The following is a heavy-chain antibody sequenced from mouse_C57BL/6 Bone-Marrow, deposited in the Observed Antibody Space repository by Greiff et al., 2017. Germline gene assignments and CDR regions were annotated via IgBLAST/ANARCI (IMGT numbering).Heavy chain of an antibody. V-gene: IGHV1-81*01. CDR3: ALYYGSSFYWYFDV. CDR1: GYTFTSYG. CDR2: IYPRSGNT. J-gene: IGHJ1*03. D-gene: IGHD1-1*01. Sequence: QVQLQQSGAELARPGASVKLSCKASGYTFTSYGISWVKQRTGQGLEWIGEIYPRSGNTYYNEKFKGKAPLTADKSSSPAYMELRSLTSEDSAVYFCALYYGSSFYWYFDVWGTGTTVTVSS.